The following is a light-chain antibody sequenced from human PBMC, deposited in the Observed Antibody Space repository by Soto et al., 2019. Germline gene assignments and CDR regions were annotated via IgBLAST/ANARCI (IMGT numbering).Light chain of an antibody. CDR2: QAS. Sequence: DVQMTQSPSTLSASVGDRVTITCRASQGISNRLAWYQQKPGKAPKLLIYQASSLKSGVPSRFGGSGSGTEFTLTITSLQPDDFATYYCQQYNSHWTFGQGTKVDNK. V-gene: IGKV1-5*03. J-gene: IGKJ1*01. CDR3: QQYNSHWT. CDR1: QGISNR.